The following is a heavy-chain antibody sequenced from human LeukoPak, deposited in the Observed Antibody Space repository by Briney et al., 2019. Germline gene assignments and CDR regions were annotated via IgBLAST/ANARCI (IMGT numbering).Heavy chain of an antibody. J-gene: IGHJ1*01. Sequence: GGSLRLSCAASGFSFSSDWMHWVRQAPGKGLVWVSRIQSDGKTNYADSVMGRFTISRDNAKNTVSLQMNSLRAEDTGVYYCARAPSEIGGYYPEYFRHWGQGTLVTVSS. D-gene: IGHD3-22*01. CDR1: GFSFSSDW. V-gene: IGHV3-74*01. CDR3: ARAPSEIGGYYPEYFRH. CDR2: IQSDGKT.